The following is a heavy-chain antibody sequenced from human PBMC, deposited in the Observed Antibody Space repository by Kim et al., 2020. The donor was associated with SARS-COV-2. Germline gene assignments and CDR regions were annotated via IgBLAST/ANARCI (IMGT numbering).Heavy chain of an antibody. Sequence: SETLSLTCTVSGGSISSGGYYWSWIRQHPGKGLEWIGYIYYSGSTYYNPSLKSRVTISVDTSKNQFSLKLSSVTAADTAVYYCARDLPHYDSSGHFDYWGQGTLVTVSS. D-gene: IGHD3-22*01. V-gene: IGHV4-31*03. CDR2: IYYSGST. CDR3: ARDLPHYDSSGHFDY. CDR1: GGSISSGGYY. J-gene: IGHJ4*02.